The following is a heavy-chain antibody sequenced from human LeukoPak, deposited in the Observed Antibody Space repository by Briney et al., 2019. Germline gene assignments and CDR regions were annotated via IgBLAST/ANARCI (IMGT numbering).Heavy chain of an antibody. Sequence: PSETLSLTCTVSGGSISSGGYYWSWIRQHPGKGLEWIGYIYYSGSTYYNPSLKSRVTISVDTSKNQFSLKLSSVTAADTAVYYCATSGSSRNFDYWGQGTLVTVSS. J-gene: IGHJ4*02. CDR2: IYYSGST. D-gene: IGHD1-26*01. V-gene: IGHV4-31*03. CDR1: GGSISSGGYY. CDR3: ATSGSSRNFDY.